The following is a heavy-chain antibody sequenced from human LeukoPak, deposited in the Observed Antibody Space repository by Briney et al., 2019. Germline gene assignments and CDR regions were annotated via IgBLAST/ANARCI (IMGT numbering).Heavy chain of an antibody. V-gene: IGHV4-4*07. Sequence: SETLSLTCTVSGGSISSYYWSWIRQPAGKGLEWIGRIYISGSTNCNPSLKSRVTMSVDTSKNQFSLKLSSVTAADTAVYYCARDPPAYCSGGSCYSDYWGQGTLVTVSS. CDR2: IYISGST. J-gene: IGHJ4*02. CDR1: GGSISSYY. CDR3: ARDPPAYCSGGSCYSDY. D-gene: IGHD2-15*01.